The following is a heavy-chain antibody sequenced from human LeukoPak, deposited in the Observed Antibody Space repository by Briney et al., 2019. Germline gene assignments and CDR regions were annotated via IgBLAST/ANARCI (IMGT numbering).Heavy chain of an antibody. V-gene: IGHV3-7*01. CDR1: GFTFSSYW. Sequence: GGSLRLSCAASGFTFSSYWMSWVRQAPGKGLEWVANIKQDGSEKYYVDSVKGRFTISRDNAKNSLNLQMNSLRAEDTAVYYCARERRTIFGVVNFDSWGQGTLVTVSS. CDR2: IKQDGSEK. J-gene: IGHJ4*02. D-gene: IGHD3-3*01. CDR3: ARERRTIFGVVNFDS.